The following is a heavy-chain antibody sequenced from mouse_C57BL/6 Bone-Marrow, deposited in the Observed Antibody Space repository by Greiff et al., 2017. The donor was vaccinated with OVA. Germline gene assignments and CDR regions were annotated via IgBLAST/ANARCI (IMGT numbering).Heavy chain of an antibody. CDR2: IYPRDGST. Sequence: VQLQQSDAELVKPGASVKISCKVSGYTFTDHTIHWMKQRPEQGLEWIGYIYPRDGSTKYNEKFKGKATLTADKSSSTAYMQLNSLTSEDTAVYYCTTNGYYVSYYAMDYWGQGTSVTVSS. CDR1: GYTFTDHT. CDR3: TTNGYYVSYYAMDY. D-gene: IGHD2-3*01. J-gene: IGHJ4*01. V-gene: IGHV1-78*01.